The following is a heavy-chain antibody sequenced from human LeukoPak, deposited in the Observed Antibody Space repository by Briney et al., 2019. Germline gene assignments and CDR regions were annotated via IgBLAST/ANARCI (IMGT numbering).Heavy chain of an antibody. CDR2: ISAYNGNT. CDR1: GYTFTSYG. D-gene: IGHD3-16*01. Sequence: ASVKVSCKASGYTFTSYGVSWVRQAPGQGLEWMGWISAYNGNTNYAQKLQGRVTMTTDTSTSTAYMELRSLRSDDTAVYYCARDPSHTRITFEGVTLDYWGQGTLVTVSS. V-gene: IGHV1-18*01. J-gene: IGHJ4*02. CDR3: ARDPSHTRITFEGVTLDY.